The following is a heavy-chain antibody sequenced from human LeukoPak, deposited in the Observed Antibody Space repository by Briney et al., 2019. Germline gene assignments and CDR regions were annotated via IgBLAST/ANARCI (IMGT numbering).Heavy chain of an antibody. D-gene: IGHD5-18*01. J-gene: IGHJ4*02. CDR2: INGDGRTA. CDR3: ARDSHLWSIDE. V-gene: IGHV3-74*01. Sequence: PWGSLRPSCAASGLTFSIYWMHWVRQAPGEGLVWVSRINGDGRTATYADSVKGRFTISRDNAKNTLSLQMNNLRAEDTGVYYCARDSHLWSIDEWGQGSLVTVSS. CDR1: GLTFSIYW.